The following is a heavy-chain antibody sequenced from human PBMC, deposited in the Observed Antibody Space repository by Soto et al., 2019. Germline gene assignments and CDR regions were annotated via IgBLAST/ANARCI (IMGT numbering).Heavy chain of an antibody. V-gene: IGHV3-23*01. CDR2: ISGSGGST. Sequence: GGSLRLSCAASGFTFSSYAMSWVRQAPGKGLEWVSAISGSGGSTYYADSVKGRFTISRDNSKNTSTVYMEVSSLRSEDTAVYYCAKDKGGSYNDYWGQGTLVTVSS. J-gene: IGHJ4*02. CDR3: AKDKGGSYNDY. D-gene: IGHD3-10*01. CDR1: GFTFSSYA.